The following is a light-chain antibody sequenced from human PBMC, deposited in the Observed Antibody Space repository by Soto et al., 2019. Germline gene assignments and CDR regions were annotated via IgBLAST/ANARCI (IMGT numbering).Light chain of an antibody. CDR2: DAS. Sequence: EIVLTQSPATLSLSPGERATLSCRPSQSVSTYLAWYQQKPGQAPRLLIYDASNRATGIPARFSGSGSGTDFTLTISSLEPEDFAVYYCQQRRNWPLTFGGGTKVEIK. J-gene: IGKJ4*01. CDR1: QSVSTY. CDR3: QQRRNWPLT. V-gene: IGKV3-11*01.